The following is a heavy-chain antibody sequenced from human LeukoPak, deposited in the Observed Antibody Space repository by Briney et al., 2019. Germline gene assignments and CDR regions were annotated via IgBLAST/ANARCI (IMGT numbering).Heavy chain of an antibody. CDR2: ITTYNGDT. CDR3: ARVVGGYNSLDY. J-gene: IGHJ4*02. CDR1: GYTFTSHT. D-gene: IGHD5-24*01. Sequence: ASVKVSCKTFGYTFTSHTITWVRQAPGQGLEWMGWITTYNGDTNFAQKLQGRVTMTTDTSTSTVYMERSSLRSEDTAVYYCARVVGGYNSLDYWGQGTLVTVSS. V-gene: IGHV1-18*01.